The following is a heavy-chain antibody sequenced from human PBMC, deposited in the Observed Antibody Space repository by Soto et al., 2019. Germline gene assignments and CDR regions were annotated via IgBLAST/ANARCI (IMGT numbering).Heavy chain of an antibody. CDR3: ARAIVVVPAAIAPNWIDP. CDR2: IIPIFGTA. D-gene: IGHD2-2*01. J-gene: IGHJ5*02. CDR1: GGTFSSYA. V-gene: IGHV1-69*13. Sequence: SVKVSCKASGGTFSSYAISWVRQAPGQGLEWMGGIIPIFGTANYAQKFQGRVTITADESTSTAYMELSSLRSEDTAVYYCARAIVVVPAAIAPNWIDPWGQGTLVTVSS.